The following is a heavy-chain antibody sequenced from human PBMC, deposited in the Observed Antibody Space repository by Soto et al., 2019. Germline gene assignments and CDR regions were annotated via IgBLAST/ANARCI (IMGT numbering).Heavy chain of an antibody. CDR2: ISYDGSNK. V-gene: IGHV3-30*18. CDR1: GFRFSSYG. J-gene: IGHJ4*02. Sequence: PGGSLRLSCAASGFRFSSYGMHWVRQAPGKGLEWVAFISYDGSNKYSADSVKGRFTISRDNVKNTLYLQMNSLRAEDTAVFYCAKEPGSRLLEWLLYDWGQGTLVTVS. CDR3: AKEPGSRLLEWLLYD. D-gene: IGHD3-3*01.